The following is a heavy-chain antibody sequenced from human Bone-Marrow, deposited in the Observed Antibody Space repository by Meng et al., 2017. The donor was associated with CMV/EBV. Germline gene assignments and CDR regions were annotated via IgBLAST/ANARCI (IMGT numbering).Heavy chain of an antibody. CDR3: ASAEGYCSSTSCYSGDYYYGMDV. V-gene: IGHV1-69*10. CDR1: GGTFSSYA. Sequence: SVKVSCKASGGTFSSYAISWVRQAPGQGLEWMGGIIPILGIANYAQKFQGRVTITADKSTSTAYMELSSLRSEDTAVYYCASAEGYCSSTSCYSGDYYYGMDVWGQGTTVTVSS. D-gene: IGHD2-2*01. CDR2: IIPILGIA. J-gene: IGHJ6*02.